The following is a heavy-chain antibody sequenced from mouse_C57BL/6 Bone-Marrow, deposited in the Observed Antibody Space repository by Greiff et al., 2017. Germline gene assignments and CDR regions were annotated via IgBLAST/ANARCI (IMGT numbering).Heavy chain of an antibody. CDR3: ARDQDYFDY. V-gene: IGHV5-4*01. D-gene: IGHD3-2*02. J-gene: IGHJ2*01. Sequence: EVNLVESGGGLVKPGGSLKLSCAASGFTFSSYAMSWVRQTPEKRLEWVATISDGGSYTYYPDNVKGRFTISRDNAKNNLYLQMSHLKSEDTAMYYCARDQDYFDYWGQGTTLTVSS. CDR1: GFTFSSYA. CDR2: ISDGGSYT.